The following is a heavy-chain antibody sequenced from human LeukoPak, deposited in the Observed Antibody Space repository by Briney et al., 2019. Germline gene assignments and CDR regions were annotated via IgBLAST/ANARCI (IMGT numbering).Heavy chain of an antibody. CDR1: GGSISSSSYY. J-gene: IGHJ3*02. CDR2: IYYGGST. Sequence: SETLSLTCTVSGGSISSSSYYWGWIRQPPGKGLEWIGSIYYGGSTYYNPSLKSRVTISVDTSKNQFALKLSSVTAADTAVYYCATNYCSGGSCYSEGAFDIWGQGTMVTVSS. D-gene: IGHD2-15*01. V-gene: IGHV4-39*01. CDR3: ATNYCSGGSCYSEGAFDI.